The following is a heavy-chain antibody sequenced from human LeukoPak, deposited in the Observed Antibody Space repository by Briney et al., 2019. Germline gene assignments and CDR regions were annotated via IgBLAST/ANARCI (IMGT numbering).Heavy chain of an antibody. Sequence: PGRSLRLPCAASGFTFSSYGMHWVRQAPGKGLEWVAVISYDGSNKYYADSVKGRFTISRDNSKNTLYLQMNSLRAEDTAVYYCAKGPTYYYDSSGYYFDYWGQGTLVTVSS. CDR3: AKGPTYYYDSSGYYFDY. CDR1: GFTFSSYG. V-gene: IGHV3-30*18. D-gene: IGHD3-22*01. CDR2: ISYDGSNK. J-gene: IGHJ4*02.